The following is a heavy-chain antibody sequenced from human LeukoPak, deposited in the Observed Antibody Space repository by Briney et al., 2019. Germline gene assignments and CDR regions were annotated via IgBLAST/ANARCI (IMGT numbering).Heavy chain of an antibody. CDR2: FYTSGTP. J-gene: IGHJ4*02. V-gene: IGHV4-61*02. CDR1: GGSISRGGYH. D-gene: IGHD2-21*01. Sequence: KTSETLSLTCTVSGGSISRGGYHWSWIRQPAGKGLEWIGRFYTSGTPNYNPSLKSRVTILVDTSRNQFSLKLSSVTAADTAVYYCARGGIPDYWGQGILVTVSS. CDR3: ARGGIPDY.